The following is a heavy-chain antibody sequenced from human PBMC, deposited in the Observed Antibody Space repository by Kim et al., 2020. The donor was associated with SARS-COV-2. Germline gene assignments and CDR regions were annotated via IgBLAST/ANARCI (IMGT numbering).Heavy chain of an antibody. J-gene: IGHJ5*02. D-gene: IGHD3-10*01. CDR2: ISYDGSSK. Sequence: GGSLRLSCVASGFTFSSYTMHWVRRAPGKGLEWVALISYDGSSKYYVDSAKGRFTISRDNSKNTLYLQMNSLRLEDTALYYCARAYDSGAYLNWVDPWG. CDR1: GFTFSSYT. V-gene: IGHV3-30*04. CDR3: ARAYDSGAYLNWVDP.